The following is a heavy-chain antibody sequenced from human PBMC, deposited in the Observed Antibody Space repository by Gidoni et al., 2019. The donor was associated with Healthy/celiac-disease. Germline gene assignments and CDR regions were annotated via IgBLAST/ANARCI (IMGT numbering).Heavy chain of an antibody. V-gene: IGHV3-66*02. CDR2: IYSCGST. CDR1: GFTVSSND. Sequence: EVQLVESGGGVVQPGVSLRVSCAAAGFTVSSNDRRWVRQAPGKGLVWVSFIYSCGSTYYADSVKGRFTISRDNSKNTLYLQMNSLRAEDTAVYYCARYRYYDSSGYYTYYFDYWGQGTLVTVSS. D-gene: IGHD3-22*01. CDR3: ARYRYYDSSGYYTYYFDY. J-gene: IGHJ4*02.